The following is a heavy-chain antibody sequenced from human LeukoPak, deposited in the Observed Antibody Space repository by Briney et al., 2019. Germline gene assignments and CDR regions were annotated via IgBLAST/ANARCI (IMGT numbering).Heavy chain of an antibody. Sequence: SETLSLTCTVSGGSISGLYWSWIRQPAGKGLEWIGRIYNRENTNYNPSLKSRVTMSVDTSKNQFSLKLSSVTAADTAVYYCARGDMGSSGYYEADAFDIWGQGTMVTVSS. CDR1: GGSISGLY. CDR3: ARGDMGSSGYYEADAFDI. J-gene: IGHJ3*02. V-gene: IGHV4-4*07. CDR2: IYNRENT. D-gene: IGHD3-22*01.